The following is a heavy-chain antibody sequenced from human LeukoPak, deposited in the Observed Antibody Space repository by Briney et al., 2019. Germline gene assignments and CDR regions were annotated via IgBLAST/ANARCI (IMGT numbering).Heavy chain of an antibody. D-gene: IGHD2-15*01. CDR1: GFTFSTYS. Sequence: GGSLRPSCAASGFTFSTYSMNWVRQAPGKGLEWVSSISSSSSYIYYADSVKGRFTISRDNAKDSLYLQMNSPRAEDTAVYYCARGTPPYCSGGSCYKEYNWFDPWGQGTLVTVSS. CDR3: ARGTPPYCSGGSCYKEYNWFDP. J-gene: IGHJ5*02. V-gene: IGHV3-21*01. CDR2: ISSSSSYI.